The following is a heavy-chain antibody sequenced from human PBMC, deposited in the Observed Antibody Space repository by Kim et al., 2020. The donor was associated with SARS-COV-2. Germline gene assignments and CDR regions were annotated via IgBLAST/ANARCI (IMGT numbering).Heavy chain of an antibody. V-gene: IGHV4-61*02. D-gene: IGHD2-15*01. CDR1: GGSISSGSYY. J-gene: IGHJ6*02. Sequence: SETLSLTCTVSGGSISSGSYYWSWIRQPAGKGLEWIGRIYTSGSTNYNPSLKGRVTISVDTSKNQFSLKLSSVTAADTAVYYCARVGPVVTDGWAYYYYGMDVWGQGTTVTVSS. CDR3: ARVGPVVTDGWAYYYYGMDV. CDR2: IYTSGST.